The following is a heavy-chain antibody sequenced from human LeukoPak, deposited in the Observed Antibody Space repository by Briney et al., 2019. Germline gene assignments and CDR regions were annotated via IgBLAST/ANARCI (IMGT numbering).Heavy chain of an antibody. D-gene: IGHD2-21*01. CDR3: VKDPEDGGEALFSYYYGMDV. V-gene: IGHV3-64D*06. CDR2: ISSNGGST. CDR1: GFTFSSYA. Sequence: GGFLRLSCSASGFTFSSYAMHWVRQAPGKGLEYVSAISSNGGSTYYADSVKGRFTISRDNSKNTLYLQMSSLRAEDTAVYYCVKDPEDGGEALFSYYYGMDVWGQGTTVTVSS. J-gene: IGHJ6*02.